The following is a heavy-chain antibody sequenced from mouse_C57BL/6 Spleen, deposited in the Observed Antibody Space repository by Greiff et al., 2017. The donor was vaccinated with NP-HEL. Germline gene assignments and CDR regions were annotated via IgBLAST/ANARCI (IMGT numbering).Heavy chain of an antibody. CDR2: IHPNSGST. CDR1: GYTFTSYW. D-gene: IGHD1-1*01. CDR3: ARYGTTVVARYWYFDV. Sequence: QVQLQQPGAELVKPGASVKLSCKASGYTFTSYWMHWVKQRPGQGLEWIGMIHPNSGSTNYNEKFKSKATLTVDKSSSTAYMQLSSLTSEDSAVYYCARYGTTVVARYWYFDVWGTGTTVTVSS. J-gene: IGHJ1*03. V-gene: IGHV1-64*01.